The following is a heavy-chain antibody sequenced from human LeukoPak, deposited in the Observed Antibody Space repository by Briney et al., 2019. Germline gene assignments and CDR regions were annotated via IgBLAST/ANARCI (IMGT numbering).Heavy chain of an antibody. CDR3: ARALYGSIDY. D-gene: IGHD4-17*01. J-gene: IGHJ4*02. CDR1: GGSVSGGSYY. CDR2: IYYSGST. V-gene: IGHV4-61*01. Sequence: PSETLSLTCTVSGGSVSGGSYYWSWIRQPPGKGLEWIGYIYYSGSTNYNPSLKSRVTISVDTSKNQFSLKLSSVTAADTAVYYCARALYGSIDYWGQGTLVTVSS.